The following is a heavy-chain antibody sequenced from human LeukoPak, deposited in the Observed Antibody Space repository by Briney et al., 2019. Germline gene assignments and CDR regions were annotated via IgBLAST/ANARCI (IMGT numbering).Heavy chain of an antibody. CDR2: INPNSGGT. Sequence: ASVKVSCKASGYTFTGYYMHWVRQAPGQGLEWMGWINPNSGGTNYAQKFQGRVTMTRDTSISTAYMELSRLRSEDTAVYYCARDRWDTAMVIGDYWGQGTLVTVSS. D-gene: IGHD5-18*01. J-gene: IGHJ4*02. CDR1: GYTFTGYY. CDR3: ARDRWDTAMVIGDY. V-gene: IGHV1-2*02.